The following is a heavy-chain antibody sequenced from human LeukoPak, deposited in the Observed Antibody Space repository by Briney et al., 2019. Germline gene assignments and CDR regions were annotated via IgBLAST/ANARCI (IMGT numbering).Heavy chain of an antibody. D-gene: IGHD3-22*01. V-gene: IGHV3-43*02. J-gene: IGHJ4*02. Sequence: GGSLRLSCAASGFTFDDYAMHWVRHAPGKGLEWVSLISGDGGSTYYADSVKGRFTISRDNSKNSLYLQMNSLRTEDTALYYCAKDLYYYDSSGYYSPDYWGQGTLVTVSS. CDR2: ISGDGGST. CDR3: AKDLYYYDSSGYYSPDY. CDR1: GFTFDDYA.